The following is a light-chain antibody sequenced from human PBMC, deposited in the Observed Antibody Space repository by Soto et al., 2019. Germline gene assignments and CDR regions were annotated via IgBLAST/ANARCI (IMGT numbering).Light chain of an antibody. V-gene: IGKV1-39*01. Sequence: DIQMTQSPSSLSASVGDRVTITCRASQSISSYFNWYQQKPGKAPKLLIYAASSLQSGVPSRFSGSGSGTDFTLTISSLQPEDVATYYCQQSYSTPPGLTFGGGTKVEIK. J-gene: IGKJ4*01. CDR1: QSISSY. CDR3: QQSYSTPPGLT. CDR2: AAS.